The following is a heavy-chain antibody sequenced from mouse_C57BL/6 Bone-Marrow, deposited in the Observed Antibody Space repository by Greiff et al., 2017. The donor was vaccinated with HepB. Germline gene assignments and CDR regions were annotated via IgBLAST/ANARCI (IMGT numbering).Heavy chain of an antibody. J-gene: IGHJ3*01. CDR3: ARGGNWDSFAY. CDR1: GYSITSGYY. CDR2: ISYDGSN. V-gene: IGHV3-6*01. Sequence: EVKLVESGPGLVKPSQSLSLTCSVTGYSITSGYYWNWIRQFPGNKLEWMGYISYDGSNNYNPSLKNRISITRDTSKNQFFLKLNSVTTEDTATYYCARGGNWDSFAYWGQGTLVTVSA. D-gene: IGHD4-1*02.